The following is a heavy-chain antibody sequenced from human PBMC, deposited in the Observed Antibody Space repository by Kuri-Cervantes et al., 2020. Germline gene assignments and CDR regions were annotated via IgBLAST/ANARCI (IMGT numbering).Heavy chain of an antibody. D-gene: IGHD3-10*01. CDR3: ARGFDGFYGMDL. Sequence: GESLKISCAASGFTFSDYYMNWIRQAPGKRLEWVSYTGKRDDKISYADSVKGRFSVSRDNAKKLLYLQMDSLRAEDTAVYYCARGFDGFYGMDLWGQGTTVTVSS. V-gene: IGHV3-11*01. CDR1: GFTFSDYY. J-gene: IGHJ6*02. CDR2: TGKRDDKI.